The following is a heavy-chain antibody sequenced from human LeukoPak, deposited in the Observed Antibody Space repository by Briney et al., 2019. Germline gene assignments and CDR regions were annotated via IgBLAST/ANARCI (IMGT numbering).Heavy chain of an antibody. J-gene: IGHJ4*02. CDR3: AKGIKWELLEYYFDY. CDR1: GFTFDDYA. D-gene: IGHD1-26*01. Sequence: SGGSLRLSCAASGFTFDDYAMHWVRQAPGKGLEWVSGISWNSGSIGYADSVKGRFTISRDNAKNSLYLQMNSLRAEDMALNYCAKGIKWELLEYYFDYWGQGTLVTVSS. CDR2: ISWNSGSI. V-gene: IGHV3-9*03.